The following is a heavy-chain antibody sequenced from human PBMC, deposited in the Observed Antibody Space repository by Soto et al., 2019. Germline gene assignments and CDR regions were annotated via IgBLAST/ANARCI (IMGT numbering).Heavy chain of an antibody. CDR2: ISYDGSNK. CDR3: AKPGPNGGGYARD. V-gene: IGHV3-30*18. CDR1: GFTFSSYG. D-gene: IGHD2-2*01. Sequence: QVQLVESGGGVVQPGRSLRLSCAASGFTFSSYGMHWVRQAPGKGLEWVAVISYDGSNKYYADSVKGRFTISRDNSKNTLYLQMNSLRAEHTAVYYCAKPGPNGGGYARDWGQGTLVTVSS. J-gene: IGHJ4*02.